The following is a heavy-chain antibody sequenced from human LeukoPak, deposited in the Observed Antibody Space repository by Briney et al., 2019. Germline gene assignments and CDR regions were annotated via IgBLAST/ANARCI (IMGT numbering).Heavy chain of an antibody. CDR2: IYPGDSDT. CDR1: GYSFTSYW. CDR3: ARLGGEEATIRLYYYGMDV. Sequence: GESLKISCKGSGYSFTSYWIGWVRQMPGKGLEWMGIIYPGDSDTRYSPSFQGQVTISADKSISTAYLQWSSLKASDTAMYYCARLGGEEATIRLYYYGMDVWGQGTTVTVSS. D-gene: IGHD5-12*01. J-gene: IGHJ6*02. V-gene: IGHV5-51*01.